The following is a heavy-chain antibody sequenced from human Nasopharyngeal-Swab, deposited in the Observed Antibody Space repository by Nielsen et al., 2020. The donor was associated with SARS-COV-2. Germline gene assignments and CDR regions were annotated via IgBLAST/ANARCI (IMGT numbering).Heavy chain of an antibody. J-gene: IGHJ6*02. CDR2: ISYEGSNK. CDR1: GFTFSSYG. Sequence: GESLKISCAASGFTFSSYGMHWVRQAPGKGLEWVAVISYEGSNKYYADSVKGRFTISRDNSKNTLYLQMNSLRAEDTAMYYCAKPRLAYYYYGMDVWGQGTTVTVSS. V-gene: IGHV3-30*18. CDR3: AKPRLAYYYYGMDV.